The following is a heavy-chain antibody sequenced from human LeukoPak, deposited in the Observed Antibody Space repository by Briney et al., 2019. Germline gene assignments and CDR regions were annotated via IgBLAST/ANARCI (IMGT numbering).Heavy chain of an antibody. V-gene: IGHV4-39*07. CDR1: GGSISSSSYY. CDR2: IYYSGST. CDR3: AREGSQYYFDY. Sequence: PSETLPLTCTVSGGSISSSSYYWGWIRQPPGKGLEWIGSIYYSGSTYYNPSLKSRVTISVDTSKNQFSLKLSSVTAADTAVYYCAREGSQYYFDYWGQGTLVTVSS. J-gene: IGHJ4*02.